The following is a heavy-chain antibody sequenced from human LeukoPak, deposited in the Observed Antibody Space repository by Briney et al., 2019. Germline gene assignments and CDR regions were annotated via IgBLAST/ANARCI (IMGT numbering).Heavy chain of an antibody. V-gene: IGHV4-4*07. D-gene: IGHD2-15*01. Sequence: SETLSLTCTVSGGSISSYYWSWIRQPAGKGLEWIGRIYISGSTNYNPSLKSRVTMSVDTSKNQFSLKLSSVTAADTAVYYCARGSHTQIYCSGGSCYSGWYFDLWGRGTLVTVSS. J-gene: IGHJ2*01. CDR2: IYISGST. CDR1: GGSISSYY. CDR3: ARGSHTQIYCSGGSCYSGWYFDL.